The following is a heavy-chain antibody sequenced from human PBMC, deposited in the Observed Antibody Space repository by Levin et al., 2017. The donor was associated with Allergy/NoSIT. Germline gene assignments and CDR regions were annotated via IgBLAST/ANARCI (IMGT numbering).Heavy chain of an antibody. V-gene: IGHV4-31*03. Sequence: SQTLSLTCIVSGGSISSGGYYWSWIRQHPGKGLEWIGYIYYSGNTYYNPSLKSRVTISVDTSKNHFSLKLSSVTAADTAVYYCAKEGLGGYFDYWGQGTLVTVSS. J-gene: IGHJ4*02. CDR3: AKEGLGGYFDY. CDR1: GGSISSGGYY. D-gene: IGHD3-3*01. CDR2: IYYSGNT.